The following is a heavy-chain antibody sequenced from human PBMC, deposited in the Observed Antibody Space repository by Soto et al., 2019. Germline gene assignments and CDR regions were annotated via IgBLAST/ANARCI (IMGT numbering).Heavy chain of an antibody. D-gene: IGHD6-13*01. J-gene: IGHJ4*02. V-gene: IGHV1-2*02. CDR2: INPNSGGT. CDR3: ARDPYSSSWVDY. CDR1: GYTFTGYY. Sequence: ASVKVSCKASGYTFTGYYMHWVRQAPGQGLEWMGWINPNSGGTNYAQKFQGRVTTTRDTSISTAYMELSRLRSDDTAVYYCARDPYSSSWVDYWGQGTLVTVSS.